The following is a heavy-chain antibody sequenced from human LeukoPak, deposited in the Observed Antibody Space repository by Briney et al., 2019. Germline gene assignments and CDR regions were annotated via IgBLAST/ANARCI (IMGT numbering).Heavy chain of an antibody. D-gene: IGHD2-15*01. V-gene: IGHV3-30-3*01. CDR2: ISYNGNNK. CDR3: AREAEGNDY. J-gene: IGHJ4*02. CDR1: GFTFRSYA. Sequence: PGRSLRLSCAASGFTFRSYAMHWVRQAPGKGLEWVAVISYNGNNKYYADSVKGRFTISRDNSKNTLYLQMNSLRAEDTAVYYCAREAEGNDYWGQGTLVTASP.